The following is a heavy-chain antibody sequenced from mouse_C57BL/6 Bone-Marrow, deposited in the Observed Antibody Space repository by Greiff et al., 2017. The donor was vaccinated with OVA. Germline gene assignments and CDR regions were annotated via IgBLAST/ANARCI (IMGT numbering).Heavy chain of an antibody. CDR2: ISDGGSYT. CDR3: ARDFITTVVARYYYAMDY. V-gene: IGHV5-4*01. J-gene: IGHJ4*01. Sequence: EVQLVESGGGLVKPGGSLKLSCAASGFTFSSYAMSWVRQTPEKRLEWVATISDGGSYTYYPDNVKGRFTISRDNAKNNLYLQMSHLKSEDTAMYYCARDFITTVVARYYYAMDYWGQGTSVTVSS. CDR1: GFTFSSYA. D-gene: IGHD1-1*01.